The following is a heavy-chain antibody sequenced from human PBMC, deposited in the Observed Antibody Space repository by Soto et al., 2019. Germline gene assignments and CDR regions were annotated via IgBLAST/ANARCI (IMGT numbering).Heavy chain of an antibody. J-gene: IGHJ5*02. D-gene: IGHD3-10*01. CDR1: GGSIRSDPYY. V-gene: IGHV4-31*03. Sequence: SETLYLTCSVSGGSIRSDPYYWGWLRQYPGKGLEWIGYMHFGGTAYYNPFFESRLGISVDTSKNQFSLRLSSVTAADTAVYYCARERFNMFRRVVTSRWSDPWGPGTLVTVSS. CDR2: MHFGGTA. CDR3: ARERFNMFRRVVTSRWSDP.